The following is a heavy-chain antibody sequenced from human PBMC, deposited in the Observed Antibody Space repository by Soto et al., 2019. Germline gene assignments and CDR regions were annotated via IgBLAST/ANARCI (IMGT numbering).Heavy chain of an antibody. D-gene: IGHD7-27*01. Sequence: GGSLRLSCAASGFTFSSYAMSWVRQAPGKGLEWVSAISGSGGSTYYADSVKGRFTISRDNSKNTLYLQMNSLRAEDTAVYYCAKVLGSKLGRSSPHLDHSDYWGQGTLVTVSS. CDR1: GFTFSSYA. V-gene: IGHV3-23*01. J-gene: IGHJ4*02. CDR3: AKVLGSKLGRSSPHLDHSDY. CDR2: ISGSGGST.